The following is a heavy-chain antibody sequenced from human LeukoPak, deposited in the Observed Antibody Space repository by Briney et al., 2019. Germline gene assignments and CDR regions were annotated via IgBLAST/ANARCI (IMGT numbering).Heavy chain of an antibody. J-gene: IGHJ4*02. V-gene: IGHV3-11*04. Sequence: GGSLRLSCAASGFTFSDYYMSWIRQAPGKGLEWVSYISSSGSTIYYADSVKGRFTISRDNAKNSLYLQMNSLRAEDTAVYYCARPPRELGGYAPWELMPPFDYWGQGTLVTVSS. D-gene: IGHD1-7*01. CDR3: ARPPRELGGYAPWELMPPFDY. CDR2: ISSSGSTI. CDR1: GFTFSDYY.